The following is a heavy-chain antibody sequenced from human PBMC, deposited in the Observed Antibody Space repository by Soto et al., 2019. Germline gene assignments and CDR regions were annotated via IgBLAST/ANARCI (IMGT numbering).Heavy chain of an antibody. CDR1: GFTFSSND. Sequence: GQSLRLSCAASGFTFSSNDMHWVRQATGKGLEWVSAIGTAGDTYYPGSVKGRFTISRENAKNSLYLQMNSLRARDTAVYYCARPSAPAGYAFDIWGQGTMVTVSS. V-gene: IGHV3-13*01. J-gene: IGHJ3*02. CDR3: ARPSAPAGYAFDI. CDR2: IGTAGDT.